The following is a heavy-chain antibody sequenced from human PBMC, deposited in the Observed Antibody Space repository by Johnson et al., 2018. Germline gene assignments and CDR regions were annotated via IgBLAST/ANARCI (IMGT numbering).Heavy chain of an antibody. Sequence: QVQLQQWGAGLLKPSETLSLTCAVYGGSFSGYYWSWIRQPPGKGLEWIGEINHSGSTNYNPSLKSRVTISVDTSKNQFYLKLSSVTAADTAVYYCARRGGPTVVTRYYHYGMDVRGQGTRVNVSS. CDR3: ARRGGPTVVTRYYHYGMDV. CDR1: GGSFSGYY. V-gene: IGHV4-34*01. CDR2: INHSGST. D-gene: IGHD4-23*01. J-gene: IGHJ6*02.